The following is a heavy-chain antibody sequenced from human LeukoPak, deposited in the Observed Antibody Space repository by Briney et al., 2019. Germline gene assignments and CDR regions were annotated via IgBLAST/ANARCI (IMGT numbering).Heavy chain of an antibody. V-gene: IGHV4-59*01. CDR2: IYYSGST. J-gene: IGHJ4*02. CDR1: GGSISSYY. D-gene: IGHD3-10*01. CDR3: AGFGELLQRIDY. Sequence: PSETLSLTCTVSGGSISSYYWSWIRQPPGKGLEWIGYIYYSGSTNYNPSLKSRVTISVDTSKNQFSLKLSSVTAADTAVYYCAGFGELLQRIDYWGQGTLVTVSS.